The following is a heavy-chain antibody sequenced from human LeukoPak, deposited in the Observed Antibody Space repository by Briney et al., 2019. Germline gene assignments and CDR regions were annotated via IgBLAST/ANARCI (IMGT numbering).Heavy chain of an antibody. CDR3: ARDRQLGRDSSSSVVGPRYYYYYMDV. D-gene: IGHD6-6*01. V-gene: IGHV6-1*01. CDR1: GDSVSSNSAA. Sequence: SQTLSLTCAISGDSVSSNSAAWNWIRQSPSRGLEWLGRTYYRSKWYNDYAVSVKSRITINPDTSKNQFSLQLNSVTPEDTAVYYCARDRQLGRDSSSSVVGPRYYYYYMDVWGKGTTVTVSS. J-gene: IGHJ6*03. CDR2: TYYRSKWYN.